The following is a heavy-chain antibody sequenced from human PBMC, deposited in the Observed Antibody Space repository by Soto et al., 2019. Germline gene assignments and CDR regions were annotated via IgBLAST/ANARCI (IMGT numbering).Heavy chain of an antibody. D-gene: IGHD6-13*01. V-gene: IGHV3-30*03. Sequence: QVQLVESGGGEVQPGRSLRLSCAACGFTFSSYVLHWVRQAPGKGLEWVAVISYDGSNKYYADSVKGRLTISRNNSKKSLNVQMNRLRAKAPAVYYCATSPRPSSWAGIALWGQGTMVTVSS. CDR3: ATSPRPSSWAGIAL. CDR1: GFTFSSYV. J-gene: IGHJ3*01. CDR2: ISYDGSNK.